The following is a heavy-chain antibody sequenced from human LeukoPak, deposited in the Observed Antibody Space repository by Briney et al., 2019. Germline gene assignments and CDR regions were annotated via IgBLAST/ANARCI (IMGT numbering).Heavy chain of an antibody. V-gene: IGHV1-8*01. D-gene: IGHD3-9*01. CDR1: GYTFTSYD. CDR3: ARGVHIDRDAFDI. J-gene: IGHJ3*02. Sequence: APVKVSCKASGYTFTSYDINWVRQATGQGLEWMGWMNPNSGNTGYAQKFRGRVTMTRNTSISTAYMELSSLRSEDSAVYYCARGVHIDRDAFDIWGQGTMVTVSS. CDR2: MNPNSGNT.